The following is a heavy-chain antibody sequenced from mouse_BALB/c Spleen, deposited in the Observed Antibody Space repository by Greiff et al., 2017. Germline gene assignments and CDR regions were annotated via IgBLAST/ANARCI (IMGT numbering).Heavy chain of an antibody. D-gene: IGHD2-12*01. CDR2: IYPGSGST. CDR1: GYNFTSYW. V-gene: IGHV1-55*01. Sequence: QVQLQQPGAELVKPGTSVKLSCKASGYNFTSYWINWVKLRPGQGLEWIGDIYPGSGSTNYNEKFKSKATLTVVTSSSTAYMQLSSLASEDSALYYCASYDPWYFDVWGAGTTVTVSS. CDR3: ASYDPWYFDV. J-gene: IGHJ1*01.